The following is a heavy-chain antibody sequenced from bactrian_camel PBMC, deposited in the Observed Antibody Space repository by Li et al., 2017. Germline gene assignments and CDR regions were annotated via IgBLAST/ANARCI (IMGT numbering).Heavy chain of an antibody. D-gene: IGHD1*01. CDR1: GYTFTSYC. CDR2: LDSDGST. V-gene: IGHV3S53*01. Sequence: QVQLVESGGGSVQAGGSLRLSCAASGYTFTSYCMGWFRQAPGKEREVVASLDSDGSTTYADSVTGRFTISRDNANNIVYLQMDSLKPEDTGMYFCAVKLSLIDISTLMMGGKDYYAMDYWGKGTQVTV. J-gene: IGHJ7*01.